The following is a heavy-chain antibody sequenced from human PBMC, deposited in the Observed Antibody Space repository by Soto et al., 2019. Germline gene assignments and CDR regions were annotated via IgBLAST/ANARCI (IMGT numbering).Heavy chain of an antibody. CDR1: GYTFTSYG. CDR2: ISAKKGNT. Sequence: QGQLVQSGAEVKKPGASVKVSCKASGYTFTSYGISWVRQAPGQGLEWMGWISAKKGNTKYAQKFQGRVTMTTDTSTSTAYMELRSLRSDVTAVYYCAREILSPDFYFHGMDVWGQGTTVTVSS. CDR3: AREILSPDFYFHGMDV. V-gene: IGHV1-18*04. D-gene: IGHD2-15*01. J-gene: IGHJ6*02.